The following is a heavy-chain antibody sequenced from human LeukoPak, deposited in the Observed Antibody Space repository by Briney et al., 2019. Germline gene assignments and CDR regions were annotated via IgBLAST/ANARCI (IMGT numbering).Heavy chain of an antibody. CDR2: ISYDGSNK. D-gene: IGHD4-17*01. V-gene: IGHV3-30*04. Sequence: PGGSLRLSCAASGFTFSSYAMHWVRQAPGKGLEWVAVISYDGSNKYYADSVKGRFTISRDNSKNTLYLQMNSLRAEDTAVYYCARDEPDYGDYGLFDYWGQGTLVTASS. CDR1: GFTFSSYA. J-gene: IGHJ4*02. CDR3: ARDEPDYGDYGLFDY.